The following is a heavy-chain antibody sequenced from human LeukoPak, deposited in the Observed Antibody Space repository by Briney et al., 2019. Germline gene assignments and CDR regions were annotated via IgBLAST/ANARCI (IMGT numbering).Heavy chain of an antibody. Sequence: SETLSLTCAVDGGFVSGYYWRWLRQPPGGGLGWLGEVNHSGSTNYSPSLKSRVTISVDTSKNQFSLKLSSVTAADTAVYYCARVVRYYNVGHYYGMDVWGQGTTVTVSS. CDR2: VNHSGST. CDR3: ARVVRYYNVGHYYGMDV. CDR1: GGFVSGYY. J-gene: IGHJ6*02. D-gene: IGHD3-10*01. V-gene: IGHV4-34*01.